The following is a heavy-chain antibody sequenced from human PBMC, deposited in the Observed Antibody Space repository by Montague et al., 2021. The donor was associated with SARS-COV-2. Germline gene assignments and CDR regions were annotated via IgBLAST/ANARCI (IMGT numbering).Heavy chain of an antibody. CDR1: GGSFSGYY. Sequence: SETLSLTCAAYGGSFSGYYWSWIRQPPGKGLAWIGEINHSGSTNYNPSLKSQVTISVDTSKNQFSLKLSSVTAADTAVYYCTREGYQVLWSDYYYYGMDVWGQGTTVTVSS. J-gene: IGHJ6*02. CDR2: INHSGST. D-gene: IGHD2-2*01. V-gene: IGHV4-34*01. CDR3: TREGYQVLWSDYYYYGMDV.